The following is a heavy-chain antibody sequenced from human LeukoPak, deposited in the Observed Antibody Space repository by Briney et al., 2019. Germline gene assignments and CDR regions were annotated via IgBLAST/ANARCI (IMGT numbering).Heavy chain of an antibody. J-gene: IGHJ4*02. Sequence: PSETLSLTCTVSGVSFHNYYWSWIRQPPGKGLEWIANIWHSGITNYNASLKSRVTITVDPSKNNFSYIQSTVTAADTAVYYCARDNYDSRGMDYFDRWGQGTLVTVAS. CDR2: IWHSGIT. V-gene: IGHV4-59*12. CDR1: GVSFHNYY. CDR3: ARDNYDSRGMDYFDR. D-gene: IGHD3-22*01.